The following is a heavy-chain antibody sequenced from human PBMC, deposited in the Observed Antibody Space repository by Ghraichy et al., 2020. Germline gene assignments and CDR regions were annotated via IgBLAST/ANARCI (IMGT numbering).Heavy chain of an antibody. J-gene: IGHJ4*02. CDR3: ARRVRGSYCSSTSCYGWKFDY. CDR1: GGSFSGYY. CDR2: INHSGST. Sequence: SETLSLTCAVYGGSFSGYYWSWIRQPPGKGLEWIGEINHSGSTNYNPSLKSRVTISVDTSKNQFSLKLSSVTAADTAVYYCARRVRGSYCSSTSCYGWKFDYWGQGALVTVSS. D-gene: IGHD2-2*01. V-gene: IGHV4-34*01.